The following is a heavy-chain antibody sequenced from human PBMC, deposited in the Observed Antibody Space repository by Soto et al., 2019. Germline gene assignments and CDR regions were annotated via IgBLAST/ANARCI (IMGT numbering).Heavy chain of an antibody. CDR1: GFTVSNNY. D-gene: IGHD1-1*01. Sequence: VQLVESGGGLVQPGGSLRLSCAASGFTVSNNYMRWVHQAPGKGLEWVSLIYSGGATYYADSVKGRFTISRDNSKNTLYLQMSSLSAEDTAVYYCARDGTYNWVGGQGILVTVSS. CDR2: IYSGGAT. J-gene: IGHJ4*02. V-gene: IGHV3-66*01. CDR3: ARDGTYNWV.